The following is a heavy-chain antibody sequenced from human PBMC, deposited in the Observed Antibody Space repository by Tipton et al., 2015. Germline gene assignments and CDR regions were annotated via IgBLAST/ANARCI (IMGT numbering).Heavy chain of an antibody. CDR3: VKDSSSVMDYDIFAPGGLDV. J-gene: IGHJ6*02. CDR1: GFTFSTYG. CDR2: ISYDGSHK. V-gene: IGHV3-30*18. D-gene: IGHD3-9*01. Sequence: SLRLSCAASGFTFSTYGMHWVRQAPGKGLEWESVISYDGSHKYYADSVKGRFTISRDNSKNMLDLQMSSLRAEDTAVYYCVKDSSSVMDYDIFAPGGLDVWCQGSTVAVSS.